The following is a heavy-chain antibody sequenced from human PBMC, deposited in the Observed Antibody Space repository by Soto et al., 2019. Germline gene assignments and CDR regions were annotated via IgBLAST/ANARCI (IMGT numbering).Heavy chain of an antibody. Sequence: QVQLQESGPGLVKPSGTLSLTCAVSGGSISSSNWWSWVRQPPGKGLEWIGEIYHSGSTNYNPSPKRRVTISVDKSKNQFSLKLSSVTAADTAVYYCARDEKIVVVPAAATYYYYGMDVWGQGTTVTVSS. J-gene: IGHJ6*02. CDR2: IYHSGST. CDR1: GGSISSSNW. D-gene: IGHD2-2*01. CDR3: ARDEKIVVVPAAATYYYYGMDV. V-gene: IGHV4-4*02.